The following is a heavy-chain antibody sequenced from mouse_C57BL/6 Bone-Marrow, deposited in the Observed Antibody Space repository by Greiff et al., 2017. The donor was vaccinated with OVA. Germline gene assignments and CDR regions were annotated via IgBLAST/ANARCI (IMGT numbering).Heavy chain of an antibody. D-gene: IGHD2-4*01. CDR2: IWTGGGT. Sequence: VMLVESGPGLVAPSQRLSITCTVSGFSLTSYAISWVRQPPGKGLEWLGVIWTGGGTNYNSALKSRLSISKDNSKSQVFLKMNSLQTDDTARYYCARKGDYDYDGYAMDYWGQGTSVTVSS. CDR1: GFSLTSYA. J-gene: IGHJ4*01. CDR3: ARKGDYDYDGYAMDY. V-gene: IGHV2-9-1*01.